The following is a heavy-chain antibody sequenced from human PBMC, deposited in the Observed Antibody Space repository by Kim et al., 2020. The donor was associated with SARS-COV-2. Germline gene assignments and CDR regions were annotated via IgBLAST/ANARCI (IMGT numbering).Heavy chain of an antibody. J-gene: IGHJ6*02. CDR3: AKDSGVVTPIRYYYGMDV. D-gene: IGHD2-21*02. Sequence: GGSLRLSCAASGFTFSSYVMSWVRQAPGKGLEWVAGIGGGGGNTYYADSVKGRFIISRDNSKNTLYLQINSPRAEDTAVYYCAKDSGVVTPIRYYYGMDVWGQGTTVTVSS. V-gene: IGHV3-23*01. CDR1: GFTFSSYV. CDR2: IGGGGGNT.